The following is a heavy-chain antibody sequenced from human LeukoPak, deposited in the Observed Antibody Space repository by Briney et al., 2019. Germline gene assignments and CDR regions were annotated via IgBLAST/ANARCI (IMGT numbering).Heavy chain of an antibody. CDR1: GDSVSSNSAA. J-gene: IGHJ3*02. Sequence: SQTLSLTCAISGDSVSSNSAAWNWIRQSPSRGLEWLGRTYYRSKWYNDYAVSVKSRITINPDTSKNQFSLQLNSVTPEDTAVYYCASGGIQLERDANAFDIWGQGTMVTVSS. D-gene: IGHD1-1*01. CDR2: TYYRSKWYN. V-gene: IGHV6-1*01. CDR3: ASGGIQLERDANAFDI.